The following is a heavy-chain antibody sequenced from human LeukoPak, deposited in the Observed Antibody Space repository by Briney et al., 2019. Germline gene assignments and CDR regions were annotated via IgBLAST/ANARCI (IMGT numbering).Heavy chain of an antibody. CDR3: AGGVTAAAALPGVYYYGMDV. V-gene: IGHV3-7*03. J-gene: IGHJ6*04. D-gene: IGHD6-13*01. Sequence: GGSLRLSCAASGFTFSSYWMSWVRQAPGKGLEWVANIKQDGSEKYYVDSVKGRFTISRDNAKNSLYLQMNSLRAEDTAVYYCAGGVTAAAALPGVYYYGMDVWGKGTTVTVSS. CDR2: IKQDGSEK. CDR1: GFTFSSYW.